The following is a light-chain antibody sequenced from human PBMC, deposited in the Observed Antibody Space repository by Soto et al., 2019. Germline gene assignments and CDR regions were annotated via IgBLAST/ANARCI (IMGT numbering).Light chain of an antibody. J-gene: IGLJ2*01. CDR2: EDN. CDR3: QSYDSSNPVV. CDR1: SGSIASNY. V-gene: IGLV6-57*03. Sequence: FMLTQPHSVSESPGKTVTISCTRSSGSIASNYVQWYQQRPGSAPPTVIYEDNQRPSGVPDRFSGSIDSSSNSASLTISGLKTEDEADYYCQSYDSSNPVVFGGGTKLTVL.